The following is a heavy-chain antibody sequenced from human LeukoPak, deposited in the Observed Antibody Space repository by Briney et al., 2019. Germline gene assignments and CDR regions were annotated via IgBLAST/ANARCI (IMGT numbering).Heavy chain of an antibody. CDR3: ARVLEATPYYFDD. V-gene: IGHV4-39*07. CDR2: IYYSGST. Sequence: SETLSLTCTVSGGSISTSSYYRGWIRQPPGRGLEWIGSIYYSGSTYYNPSLKSRVTISVDTSKNQFSLKLSSVTAADTAVYYCARVLEATPYYFDDWGQGTLVTVSS. CDR1: GGSISTSSYY. J-gene: IGHJ4*02. D-gene: IGHD5-12*01.